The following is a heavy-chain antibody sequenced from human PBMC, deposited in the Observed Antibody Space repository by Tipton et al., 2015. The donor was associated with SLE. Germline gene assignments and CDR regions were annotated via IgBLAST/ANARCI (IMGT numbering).Heavy chain of an antibody. Sequence: TLSLTCAVSSGSISSGGYSWSWIRRPPGKGLEWIGYIYHSGSTYYNPSLKSRVTISVDTSKNQFSLKLSSVTAADTAVYYCARGFRAAGRYFQHWGQGTLVTVSS. CDR2: IYHSGST. D-gene: IGHD6-13*01. CDR1: SGSISSGGYS. CDR3: ARGFRAAGRYFQH. J-gene: IGHJ1*01. V-gene: IGHV4-30-2*01.